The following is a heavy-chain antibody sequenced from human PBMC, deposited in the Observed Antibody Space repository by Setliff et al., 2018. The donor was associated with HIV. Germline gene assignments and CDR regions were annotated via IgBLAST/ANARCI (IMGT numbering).Heavy chain of an antibody. CDR2: ISWNNFPI. Sequence: SLRLSCAASGFSFHDYAIHWVRQVPGKGLEWVSGISWNNFPIGFADSVRGRFTISRDNAKNSLYLQMNSLRVEEDTALYYCVRDQGYDSDLYKFYFDSWGQGTLVTVSS. D-gene: IGHD5-12*01. V-gene: IGHV3-9*01. J-gene: IGHJ4*02. CDR1: GFSFHDYA. CDR3: VRDQGYDSDLYKFYFDS.